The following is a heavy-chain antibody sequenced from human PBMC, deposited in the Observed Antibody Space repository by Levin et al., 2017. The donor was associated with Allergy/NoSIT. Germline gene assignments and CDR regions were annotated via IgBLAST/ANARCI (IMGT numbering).Heavy chain of an antibody. CDR1: GGSIRSSY. CDR2: IYTSGST. J-gene: IGHJ5*02. V-gene: IGHV4-4*07. CDR3: ARDIVVPAAYNWFDP. Sequence: SQTLSLPCTVSGGSIRSSYWSWIRQPAGKGLEWIGRIYTSGSTNYNPSLKSRVTMSVDTSKNQFSLKLSSVTAADTAVYYCARDIVVPAAYNWFDPWGQGTLVTVSS. D-gene: IGHD2-2*01.